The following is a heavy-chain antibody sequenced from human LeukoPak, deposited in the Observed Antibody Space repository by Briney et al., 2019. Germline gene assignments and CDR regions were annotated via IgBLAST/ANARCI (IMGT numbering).Heavy chain of an antibody. J-gene: IGHJ5*02. CDR3: ARDLGRLAEVGSWFDP. CDR2: IYYSGST. CDR1: GGSLTSYY. D-gene: IGHD1-26*01. Sequence: SETLSLTCTVSGGSLTSYYWSWIWQPPGEGLEWIGYIYYSGSTNYNPSLTSRVTISVDTSKNQFSLKLSSVTAADTAVYYCARDLGRLAEVGSWFDPWGQGTLVTVSS. V-gene: IGHV4-59*01.